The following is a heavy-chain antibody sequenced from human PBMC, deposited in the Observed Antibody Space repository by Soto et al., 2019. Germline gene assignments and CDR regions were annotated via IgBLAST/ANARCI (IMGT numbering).Heavy chain of an antibody. J-gene: IGHJ4*02. CDR3: ARALSCFDY. CDR2: IYYSGST. V-gene: IGHV4-31*03. CDR1: GGSISSGGYY. Sequence: RLPETLSLTCTVSGGSISSGGYYWSWIGQHPGKGLEWIGYIYYSGSTYYTPSLKSRVTISVDTSKNQFSLKLSSVTAADTAVYYRARALSCFDYWGQGTLVTVSS. D-gene: IGHD2-2*01.